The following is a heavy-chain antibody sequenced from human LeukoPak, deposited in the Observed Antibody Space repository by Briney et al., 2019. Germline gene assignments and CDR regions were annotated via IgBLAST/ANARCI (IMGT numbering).Heavy chain of an antibody. CDR1: GFTVSNNY. D-gene: IGHD6-19*01. CDR2: ISGSGGST. J-gene: IGHJ4*02. CDR3: ARDRYSSGWNYFDY. V-gene: IGHV3-23*01. Sequence: QPGGSLRLSCAASGFTVSNNYMSWVRQAPGKGLEWVSGISGSGGSTYYADSVKGRFTISRDNSKNTLYLQMNRLRVEDTAIYFCARDRYSSGWNYFDYWGQGILVTVSS.